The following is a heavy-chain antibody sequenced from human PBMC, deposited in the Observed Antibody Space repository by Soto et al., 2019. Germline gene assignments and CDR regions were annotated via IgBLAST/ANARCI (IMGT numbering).Heavy chain of an antibody. Sequence: QVQLVRSGAEVKKPGSSVKVSCKASGGTFSSYAISWVRQAPGQGLEWMGGIIPIFGTANYAQKFQGRVTITADESTSTAYMELSSLRSEDTAVYYCARVSPGDSSGWYGYYFDYWGQGTLVTVSS. CDR2: IIPIFGTA. V-gene: IGHV1-69*01. D-gene: IGHD6-19*01. J-gene: IGHJ4*02. CDR3: ARVSPGDSSGWYGYYFDY. CDR1: GGTFSSYA.